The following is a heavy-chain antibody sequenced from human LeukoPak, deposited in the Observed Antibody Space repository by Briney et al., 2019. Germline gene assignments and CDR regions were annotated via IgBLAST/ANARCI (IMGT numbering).Heavy chain of an antibody. J-gene: IGHJ4*02. Sequence: PGGSLRLSCAASGFTFSGYTMTWVRQAPGKGLEWVSSISNSSTYIYYADSVKGRFTISRDNVQNSLYLQMNSLRAEDTAVYYCANPPGYEAARPYYFDYWGQGTLVTVSS. D-gene: IGHD6-6*01. CDR2: ISNSSTYI. CDR3: ANPPGYEAARPYYFDY. V-gene: IGHV3-21*01. CDR1: GFTFSGYT.